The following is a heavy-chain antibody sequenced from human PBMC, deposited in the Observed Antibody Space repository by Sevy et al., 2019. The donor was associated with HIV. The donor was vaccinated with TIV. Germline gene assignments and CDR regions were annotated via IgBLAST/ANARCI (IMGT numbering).Heavy chain of an antibody. CDR3: SRETWYFAN. CDR1: GYTFTAYH. D-gene: IGHD6-13*01. V-gene: IGHV1-2*02. Sequence: ASVKVSCKASGYTFTAYHMHWIRQAPGQGPEWMGWVYPNSGGTEYAQKFQGRVTMTTDTSINTAYLELSGLRSDDTAMYYCSRETWYFANWGQGTLVTVSS. J-gene: IGHJ4*02. CDR2: VYPNSGGT.